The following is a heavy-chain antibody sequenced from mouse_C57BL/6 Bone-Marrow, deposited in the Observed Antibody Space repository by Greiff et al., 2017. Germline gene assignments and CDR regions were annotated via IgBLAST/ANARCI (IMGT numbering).Heavy chain of an antibody. CDR2: ISDGGSYT. CDR1: GFTFSSYA. CDR3: ARDQDGSSYWYFDV. D-gene: IGHD1-1*01. V-gene: IGHV5-4*01. J-gene: IGHJ1*03. Sequence: EVMLVESGGGLVKPGGSLKLSCAASGFTFSSYAMSWVRQTPEKRLEWVATISDGGSYTYYPDNVKGRFTISRDNAKNHLYLQMSHLKSEDTAMYYCARDQDGSSYWYFDVWGTGTTVTVSS.